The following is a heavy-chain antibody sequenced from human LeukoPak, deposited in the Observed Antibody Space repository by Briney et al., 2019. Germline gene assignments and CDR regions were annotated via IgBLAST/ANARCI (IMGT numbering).Heavy chain of an antibody. V-gene: IGHV1-24*01. CDR1: GYTLTELS. J-gene: IGHJ4*02. D-gene: IGHD2-2*01. Sequence: ASVKVSCKVSGYTLTELSMHWVRQAPGKGLEWMGGFDPEDGETIYAQKFQGRVTMTEDTSTDTAYTELSSLRSEDTAVYYCATLGCEPGTSCYESGLYYFDYWGQGTLVTVSS. CDR2: FDPEDGET. CDR3: ATLGCEPGTSCYESGLYYFDY.